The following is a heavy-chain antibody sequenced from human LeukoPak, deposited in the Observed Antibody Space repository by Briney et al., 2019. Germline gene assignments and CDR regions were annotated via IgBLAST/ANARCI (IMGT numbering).Heavy chain of an antibody. V-gene: IGHV3-33*06. CDR2: IWFDGSNK. CDR1: GFTFGDYA. Sequence: QPGRSLRLSCTASGFTFGDYAMSWFRQAPGKGLEWVALIWFDGSNKYYADSVKGRFTISRDNSKSTLYLQMNSLRAEDTAVYYCAKDGYIRQQHSSYVDYWGQGTLVSVSS. J-gene: IGHJ4*02. D-gene: IGHD6-6*01. CDR3: AKDGYIRQQHSSYVDY.